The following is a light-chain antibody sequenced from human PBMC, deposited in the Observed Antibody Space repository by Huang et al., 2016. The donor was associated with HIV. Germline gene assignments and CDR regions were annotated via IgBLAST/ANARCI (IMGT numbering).Light chain of an antibody. CDR2: AAS. J-gene: IGKJ1*01. CDR3: QQYYSYRT. Sequence: AIRMTQSPSSLSASTGDRVNITCRASQGINNFLAWYQQKPGKAPNLLIYAASILETGVPSRFSGSGSGTEFNRSISCLQYEDFATYYCQQYYSYRTFGQGTQVEIK. CDR1: QGINNF. V-gene: IGKV1-8*01.